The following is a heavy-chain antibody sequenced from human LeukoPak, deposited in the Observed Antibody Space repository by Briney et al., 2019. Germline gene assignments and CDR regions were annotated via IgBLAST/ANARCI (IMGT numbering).Heavy chain of an antibody. Sequence: SETLSLTCTVSGGSISSYYWSWLRQPPGKGLEWIGYIYYSGSTNYNPSPKSRVTISVDTSKNEFSLKLSSVTAADTAVYYCARGIRGYSYLMYHWGQVTLVTVSS. CDR1: GGSISSYY. CDR3: ARGIRGYSYLMYH. V-gene: IGHV4-59*01. CDR2: IYYSGST. D-gene: IGHD5-18*01. J-gene: IGHJ4*02.